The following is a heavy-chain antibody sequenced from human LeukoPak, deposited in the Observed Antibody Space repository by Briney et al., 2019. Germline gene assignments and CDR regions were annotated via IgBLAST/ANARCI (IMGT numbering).Heavy chain of an antibody. J-gene: IGHJ6*02. CDR2: IYYSGST. CDR3: ARDIAARPYYYYGMDV. V-gene: IGHV4-30-4*08. CDR1: GGSISSYY. D-gene: IGHD6-6*01. Sequence: PSETLSLTCTVSGGSISSYYWSWIRQPPGKGLEWIGYIYYSGSTYYNPSLKSRVTISVDTSKNQFSLKLSSVTAADTAVYYCARDIAARPYYYYGMDVWGQGTTVTVSS.